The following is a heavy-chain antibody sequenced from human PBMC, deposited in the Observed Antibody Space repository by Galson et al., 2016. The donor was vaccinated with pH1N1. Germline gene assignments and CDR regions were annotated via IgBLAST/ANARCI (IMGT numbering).Heavy chain of an antibody. CDR2: IKEDGSKR. J-gene: IGHJ4*02. V-gene: IGHV3-7*01. CDR3: VKQIGGGDCY. CDR1: RFTFSNFW. Sequence: SLRLSCAASRFTFSNFWMTWVRQAPGKGLEWVANIKEDGSKRYYVDSVKGRFTISRDNAKNSLYLQMNSLRAEDTAVYYWVKQIGGGDCYWGQGTLVTVSS. D-gene: IGHD2-21*01.